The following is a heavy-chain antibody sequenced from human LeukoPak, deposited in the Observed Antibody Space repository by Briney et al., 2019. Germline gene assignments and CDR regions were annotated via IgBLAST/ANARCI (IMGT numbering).Heavy chain of an antibody. CDR3: ARATQDDFWSGYNYYYMDV. CDR1: GGSISSGGYY. D-gene: IGHD3-3*01. V-gene: IGHV4-30-2*01. CDR2: IYHSGST. Sequence: PSETLSLTCAVSGGSISSGGYYWSWIRQPPGKGLEWIGYIYHSGSTYYNPSLKSRVTISVDRSKNQFSLKLSSVTAADTAVYYCARATQDDFWSGYNYYYMDVWGKGTTVTVSS. J-gene: IGHJ6*03.